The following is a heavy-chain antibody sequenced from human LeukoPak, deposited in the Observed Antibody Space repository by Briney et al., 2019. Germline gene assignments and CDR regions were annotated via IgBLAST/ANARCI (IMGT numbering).Heavy chain of an antibody. CDR1: GFTFSSYE. CDR2: ISSSGSII. CDR3: ARRPAADPMYFDY. V-gene: IGHV3-48*03. J-gene: IGHJ4*02. D-gene: IGHD6-25*01. Sequence: PGGSLRLSCVASGFTFSSYEMNWVRQAPGKGLEWVSYISSSGSIIYYADSVKGRFTISSDNAKNILFLQINSLRAEDTAIYYCARRPAADPMYFDYWGQGTLVTVSS.